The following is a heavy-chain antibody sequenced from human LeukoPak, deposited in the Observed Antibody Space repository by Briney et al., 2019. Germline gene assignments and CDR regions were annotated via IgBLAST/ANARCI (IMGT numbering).Heavy chain of an antibody. V-gene: IGHV3-30*18. CDR3: AKERIIAAADKWQWDY. J-gene: IGHJ4*02. D-gene: IGHD6-13*01. Sequence: GGSLRLSCAASGFSFINACMSWIRQAPGKGLEWVAVISYDGSNKYYADSVKGRFTIYRDNSKNTLYLQMNSLRAEDTAVYYCAKERIIAAADKWQWDYWGQGTLVTVSS. CDR2: ISYDGSNK. CDR1: GFSFINAC.